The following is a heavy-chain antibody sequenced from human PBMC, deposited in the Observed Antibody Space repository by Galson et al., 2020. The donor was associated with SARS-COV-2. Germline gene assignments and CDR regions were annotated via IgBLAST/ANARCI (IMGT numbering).Heavy chain of an antibody. J-gene: IGHJ6*02. CDR3: VVTMIRGVLILGVDRDGMDV. Sequence: GESLKISCAASGFTFSAYAIHWVRQAPGKGLEWVAIISYNGINEYYSDSVRGRFTISRDNSKNTLHLQMNSLRAEDTAVYYCVVTMIRGVLILGVDRDGMDVWGQGTTVTVSS. V-gene: IGHV3-30*03. D-gene: IGHD3-10*01. CDR1: GFTFSAYA. CDR2: ISYNGINE.